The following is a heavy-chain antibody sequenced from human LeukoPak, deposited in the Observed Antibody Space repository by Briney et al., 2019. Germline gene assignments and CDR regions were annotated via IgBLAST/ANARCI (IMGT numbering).Heavy chain of an antibody. V-gene: IGHV3-23*01. Sequence: GGSLRLSCAASRFTFSNYVMSWVRQAPGKGLEWVSGISDSGGGTYYADSVKGRFTISRDNSKNTLYLQMNSLRAEDTAVYYCAKGSGYENWGQGTLVTVSS. J-gene: IGHJ4*02. CDR3: AKGSGYEN. CDR2: ISDSGGGT. D-gene: IGHD5-12*01. CDR1: RFTFSNYV.